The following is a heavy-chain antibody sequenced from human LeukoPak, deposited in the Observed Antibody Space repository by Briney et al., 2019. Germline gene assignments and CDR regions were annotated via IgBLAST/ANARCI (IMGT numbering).Heavy chain of an antibody. CDR2: INTNTGNP. CDR3: ARSAWGYSNYYYYMDV. CDR1: GYTFSSYA. J-gene: IGHJ6*03. D-gene: IGHD3-22*01. V-gene: IGHV7-4-1*02. Sequence: ASVMVSCKASGYTFSSYAMNWVRQAPGQGLEWMGWINTNTGNPTYAQGFTGRFVFSLDTSVSTAYLQISTLRSEDTAVYYCARSAWGYSNYYYYMDVWGKGTTVTVSS.